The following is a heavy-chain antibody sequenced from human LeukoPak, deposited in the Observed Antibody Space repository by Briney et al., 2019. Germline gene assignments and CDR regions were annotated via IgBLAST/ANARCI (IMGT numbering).Heavy chain of an antibody. D-gene: IGHD6-19*01. CDR2: ISGSGGST. CDR1: GFIFSNYA. CDR3: AKDLGYTSGWSDY. Sequence: GGSLRLSCAASGFIFSNYAMSWVRQAPGKGLEWVSGISGSGGSTYYADSVKGRFTISRDNSKNTLYLQMNSLRAEDTAVYYCAKDLGYTSGWSDYWGQGTLVTVSS. J-gene: IGHJ4*02. V-gene: IGHV3-23*01.